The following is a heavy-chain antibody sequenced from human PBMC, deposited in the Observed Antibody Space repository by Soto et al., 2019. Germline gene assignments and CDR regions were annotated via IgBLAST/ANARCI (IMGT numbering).Heavy chain of an antibody. CDR2: IIPSLGMP. V-gene: IGHV1-69*02. CDR3: ARRTSAFDV. Sequence: QVQLVQSGAEVKKPGSSVKVSCKASGGTFNSYDIHWVRQAPGQGLEWMGRIIPSLGMPNYAQALQGRITITANVATRTSDMELTNLKSGDTAIYYCARRTSAFDVWGQGTVVTVSS. CDR1: GGTFNSYD. D-gene: IGHD2-2*01. J-gene: IGHJ3*01.